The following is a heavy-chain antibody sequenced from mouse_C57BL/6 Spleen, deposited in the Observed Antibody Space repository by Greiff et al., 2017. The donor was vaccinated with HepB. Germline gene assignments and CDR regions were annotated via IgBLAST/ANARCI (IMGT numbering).Heavy chain of an antibody. V-gene: IGHV1-5*01. CDR1: GYTFTSYW. CDR2: IYPGNSDT. CDR3: TRGPYYYGSSFFDY. D-gene: IGHD1-1*01. Sequence: EVQLQQSGTVLARPGASVKMSCKASGYTFTSYWMHWVKQRPGQGLEWIGAIYPGNSDTSYNQKFKGKAKLTAVTSSSTSYMELSSLTTEDSAVYYCTRGPYYYGSSFFDYWGQGTTVTVSS. J-gene: IGHJ2*01.